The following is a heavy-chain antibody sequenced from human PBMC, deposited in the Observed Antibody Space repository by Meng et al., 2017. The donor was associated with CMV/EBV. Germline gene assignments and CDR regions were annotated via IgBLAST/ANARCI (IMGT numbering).Heavy chain of an antibody. CDR2: IGTAGDI. D-gene: IGHD2-2*01. J-gene: IGHJ5*02. CDR3: ARDFPLVVVPAAGFDP. CDR1: GFTFSSYD. V-gene: IGHV3-13*01. Sequence: CGFTFSSYDMHWVRQATGKGLEWVSAIGTAGDIYYADSVKGRFTISRDNAKNSLYLQMNSLRAEDTAVYYCARDFPLVVVPAAGFDPWGQGTLVTVSS.